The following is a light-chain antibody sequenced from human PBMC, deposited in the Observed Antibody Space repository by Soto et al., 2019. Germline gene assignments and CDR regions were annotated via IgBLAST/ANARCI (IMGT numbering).Light chain of an antibody. CDR3: QQYSVYWT. J-gene: IGKJ1*01. V-gene: IGKV1-5*01. CDR1: QSIGSW. CDR2: AAS. Sequence: DTQMSQSPSTLSATVGDRVTITCRASQSIGSWLAWYQQKPGKAPKLLIYAASTLQSGVPSRFSGSGSGTDFTLTINSLQPDDFATYYCQQYSVYWTFGQGTKVDIK.